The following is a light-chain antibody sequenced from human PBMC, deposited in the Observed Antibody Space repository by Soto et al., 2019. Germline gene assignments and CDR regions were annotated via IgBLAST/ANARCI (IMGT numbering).Light chain of an antibody. CDR3: CSYAGTYTFD. V-gene: IGLV2-11*01. CDR2: DVS. Sequence: QSALAQPRSVSGSPGQSVTISCTGTSSDVGGYNYVSWYQQHPGKAPKVMIYDVSKRPSGVPDRFSGSKPGNTASLTISGLQAEDEADYYCCSYAGTYTFDFGTGTKVTVL. J-gene: IGLJ1*01. CDR1: SSDVGGYNY.